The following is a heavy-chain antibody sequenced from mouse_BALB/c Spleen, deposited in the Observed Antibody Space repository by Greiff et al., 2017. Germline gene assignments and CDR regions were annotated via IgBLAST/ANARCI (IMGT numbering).Heavy chain of an antibody. V-gene: IGHV5-12-2*01. CDR2: ISNGGGST. Sequence: EVKVEESGGGLVQPGGSLKLSCAASGFTFSSYTMSWVRQTPEKRLEWVAYISNGGGSTYYPDTVKGRFTISRDNAKNTLYLQMSSLKSEDTAMYYCARLHYYAMDYWGQGTSVTVSS. CDR1: GFTFSSYT. J-gene: IGHJ4*01. CDR3: ARLHYYAMDY.